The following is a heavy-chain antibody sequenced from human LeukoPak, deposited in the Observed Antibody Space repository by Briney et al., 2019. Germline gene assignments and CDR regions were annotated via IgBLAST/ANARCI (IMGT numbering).Heavy chain of an antibody. CDR3: ARGGTTVTPGLLWFDP. Sequence: SETLSLTCSVSGGSISSHYWSWIRQPPGKGLEWIGYLYYSGSTKYNPSLKSRVTISVDTSKNQFSLKLSSVTAADTAVYYCARGGTTVTPGLLWFDPWGQGTLVTVSS. CDR2: LYYSGST. J-gene: IGHJ5*02. CDR1: GGSISSHY. V-gene: IGHV4-59*11. D-gene: IGHD4-17*01.